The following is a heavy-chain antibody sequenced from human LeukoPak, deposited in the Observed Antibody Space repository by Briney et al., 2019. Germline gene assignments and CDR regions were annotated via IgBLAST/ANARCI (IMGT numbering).Heavy chain of an antibody. CDR3: ARGLALGVVVTAWNY. V-gene: IGHV1-3*01. J-gene: IGHJ4*02. CDR2: INAGNGNT. CDR1: GYTFTTYA. Sequence: ASVTVSCTASGYTFTTYAMHWVRQAPGQRLEWMGWINAGNGNTKYSQKFQGRVTITRDTSASTAYMELSSLRSEDTAVYYCARGLALGVVVTAWNYWGQGTLVTVS. D-gene: IGHD2-15*01.